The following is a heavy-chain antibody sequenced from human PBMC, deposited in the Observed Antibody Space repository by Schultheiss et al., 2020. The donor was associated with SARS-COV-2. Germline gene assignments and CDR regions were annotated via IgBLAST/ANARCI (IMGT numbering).Heavy chain of an antibody. CDR2: INPSGGST. V-gene: IGHV1-8*02. CDR1: GGTFSSYA. Sequence: ASVKVSCKASGGTFSSYAISWVRQAPGQGLEWMGIINPSGGSTSYAQKFQGRVTMTRNTSISTAYMELRSLRSDDTAVYYCARDQTIFAHLWFDPWGQGTLVTVSS. J-gene: IGHJ5*02. D-gene: IGHD3-3*01. CDR3: ARDQTIFAHLWFDP.